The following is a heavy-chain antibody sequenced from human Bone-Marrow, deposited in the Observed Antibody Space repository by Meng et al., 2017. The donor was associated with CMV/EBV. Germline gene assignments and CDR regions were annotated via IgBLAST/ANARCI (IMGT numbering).Heavy chain of an antibody. CDR2: INSDGSST. D-gene: IGHD2-2*01. CDR1: GFTFSSYW. CDR3: ARDLLYCSSTSCRPFDY. V-gene: IGHV3-74*01. J-gene: IGHJ4*02. Sequence: GGSLRLSCAASGFTFSSYWMHWVRQAPGKGLVWVSRINSDGSSTSYADSVKGRFTISRDNAKNTLYLQMNSLRADDTAVYYCARDLLYCSSTSCRPFDYWGQGTLVAVSS.